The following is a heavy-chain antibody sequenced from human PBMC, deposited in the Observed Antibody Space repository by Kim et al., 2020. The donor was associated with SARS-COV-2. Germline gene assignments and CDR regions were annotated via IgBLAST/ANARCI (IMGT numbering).Heavy chain of an antibody. D-gene: IGHD2-15*01. V-gene: IGHV1-18*04. CDR1: GYTFTNYN. CDR2: IGPYNSYT. Sequence: ASVKVSCKASGYTFTNYNITWVRQAPGQGLEWMGWIGPYNSYTNDAQKFQGRVTMTTDTSTSTAYMELRSLRSDDTAAYYCARDPVLATQFDYWGQGTL. J-gene: IGHJ4*02. CDR3: ARDPVLATQFDY.